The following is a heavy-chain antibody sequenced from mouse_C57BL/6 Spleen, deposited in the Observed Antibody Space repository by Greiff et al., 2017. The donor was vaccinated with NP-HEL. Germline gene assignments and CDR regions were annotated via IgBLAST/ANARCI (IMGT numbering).Heavy chain of an antibody. J-gene: IGHJ2*01. Sequence: VQLQQSGPELVKPGASVKISCKASGYTFTDYYMNWVKQSHGKSLEWIGAINPNHGGTSYNQKFKGKATLTVDQSSSTAYMELRSLTSEDSAVYYCARSSGVHFDYWGQGTTRTVSS. CDR2: INPNHGGT. CDR3: ARSSGVHFDY. D-gene: IGHD4-1*01. V-gene: IGHV1-26*01. CDR1: GYTFTDYY.